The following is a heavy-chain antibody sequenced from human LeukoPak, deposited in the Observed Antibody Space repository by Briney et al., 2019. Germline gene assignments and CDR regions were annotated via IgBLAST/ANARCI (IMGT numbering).Heavy chain of an antibody. CDR3: ARGIYNYY. J-gene: IGHJ4*02. CDR1: GYTFNGHH. D-gene: IGHD1-20*01. V-gene: IGHV1-2*02. Sequence: ASVKVSCKASGYTFNGHHIHWVRRAPGQGLEWMGWINPNSGGTNYAQNFQGRVTMTRDTSISTAYMELLRLRSDDTAVYYCARGIYNYYWGQGTLVTVSS. CDR2: INPNSGGT.